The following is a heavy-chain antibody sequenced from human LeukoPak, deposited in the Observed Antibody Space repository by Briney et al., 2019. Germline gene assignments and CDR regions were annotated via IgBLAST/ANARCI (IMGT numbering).Heavy chain of an antibody. CDR3: ARGQIRSGYYSGLSHGASDH. Sequence: PSETLSLTCTVSGASISSTDYYWSWIRQPPGKGLEWIGYIYYSGSTYYNPSLKRRLTISLDTSKNQFSLNLTSVTAADTAVYYCARGQIRSGYYSGLSHGASDHWGQGTLVTVSS. CDR2: IYYSGST. CDR1: GASISSTDYY. V-gene: IGHV4-30-4*08. J-gene: IGHJ4*02. D-gene: IGHD3-3*01.